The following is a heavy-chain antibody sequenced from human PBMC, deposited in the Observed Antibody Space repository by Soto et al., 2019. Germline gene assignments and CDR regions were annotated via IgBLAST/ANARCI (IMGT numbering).Heavy chain of an antibody. CDR1: GYTFSNYG. CDR2: ISGYNGNT. D-gene: IGHD6-19*01. J-gene: IGHJ6*02. V-gene: IGHV1-18*01. CDR3: SRFIMVGGWFDPNYYHGMDV. Sequence: QVQLVQSGAEVKKPGASVTVSCKTSGYTFSNYGINWVRQAPGQGLEWMGWISGYNGNTNYAQTVQGRVTMTTDTSKGNGYMELRSLKSDDTAIYYCSRFIMVGGWFDPNYYHGMDVWGQGTTVTVSS.